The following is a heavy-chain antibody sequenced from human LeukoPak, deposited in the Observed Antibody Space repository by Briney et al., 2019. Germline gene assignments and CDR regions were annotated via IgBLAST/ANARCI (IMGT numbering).Heavy chain of an antibody. CDR2: ISSSGSTI. J-gene: IGHJ4*02. CDR1: GFTFSDYY. V-gene: IGHV3-11*04. Sequence: PGGSLRLSCAASGFTFSDYYMSWLRQAPGKGLEWVSYISSSGSTIYYADSVKGRFTISRDNAKNTLYLQMNSLRAEDTAVYYCARDEPTVTTGPPVGYWGQGTLVTVSS. CDR3: ARDEPTVTTGPPVGY. D-gene: IGHD4-17*01.